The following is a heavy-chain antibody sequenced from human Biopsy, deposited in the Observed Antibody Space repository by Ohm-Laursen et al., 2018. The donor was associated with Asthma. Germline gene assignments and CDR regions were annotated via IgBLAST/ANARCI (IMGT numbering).Heavy chain of an antibody. V-gene: IGHV4-31*02. J-gene: IGHJ4*02. CDR1: GASISSGGYY. CDR2: IDYSGTT. CDR3: ARGRGYCRDGNCYNYYFEN. Sequence: SETLSLTCTVSGASISSGGYYWSWIRHHPGSGLEWIGYIDYSGTTYYNPSLKSRVSLSPDTSKNQFSPRLSSLTAADTAVYYCARGRGYCRDGNCYNYYFENWGQGTLVTVSS. D-gene: IGHD2-15*01.